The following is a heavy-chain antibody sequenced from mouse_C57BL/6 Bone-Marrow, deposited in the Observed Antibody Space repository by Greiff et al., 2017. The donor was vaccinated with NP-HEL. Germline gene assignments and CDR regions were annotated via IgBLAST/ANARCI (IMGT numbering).Heavy chain of an antibody. V-gene: IGHV14-4*01. CDR2: IDPENGDT. J-gene: IGHJ4*01. D-gene: IGHD2-10*01. CDR1: GFNIKDDY. CDR3: TTWPTTVRYAMDY. Sequence: EVHLVESGAELVRPGASVKLSCTASGFNIKDDYMHWVKQRPEQGLEWIGWIDPENGDTEYASKFQGKATITADTSSNTAYLQLSSLTSEDTAVYYCTTWPTTVRYAMDYWGQGTSVTVSS.